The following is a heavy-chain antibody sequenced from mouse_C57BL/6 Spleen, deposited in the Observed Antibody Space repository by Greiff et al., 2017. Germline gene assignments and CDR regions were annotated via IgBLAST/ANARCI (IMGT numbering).Heavy chain of an antibody. CDR1: GYAFSSYW. V-gene: IGHV1-80*01. CDR3: ARSGNYARDY. D-gene: IGHD3-1*01. J-gene: IGHJ4*01. Sequence: LVESGAELVKPGASVKISCKASGYAFSSYWMNWVKQRPGKGLEWIGQIYPGDGDTNYNGKFKGKATLTADKSSSTAYMQLSSLTSEDSAVYFCARSGNYARDYWGQGTSVTVSS. CDR2: IYPGDGDT.